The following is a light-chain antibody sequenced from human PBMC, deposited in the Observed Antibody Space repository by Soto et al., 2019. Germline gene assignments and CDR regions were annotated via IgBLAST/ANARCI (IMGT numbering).Light chain of an antibody. CDR1: SSDIGAYNF. CDR3: TPRTNSTTIK. Sequence: QSVLTLPASVCGSRGQSITISCNVTSSDIGAYNFVSGYQQHPGKAPKLMLDDVNIRPSGVSNRFSGSKSGNTASLTISGLHAEDEADYCHTPRTNSTTIKFAGGTKVTVL. J-gene: IGLJ2*01. V-gene: IGLV2-14*03. CDR2: DVN.